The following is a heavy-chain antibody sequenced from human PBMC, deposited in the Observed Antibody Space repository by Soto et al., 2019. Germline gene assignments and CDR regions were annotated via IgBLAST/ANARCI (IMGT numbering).Heavy chain of an antibody. CDR3: VRGENCIPYRCSGYPQNWFEP. V-gene: IGHV4-59*02. Sequence: SETVSLTCTGSGGAVNNYYWTWIRQSPGKGLEWVGHIYSSGSSTYSPSLKRRVSISLHRSKDQFSLNLNSVTAADTPVYYCVRGENCIPYRCSGYPQNWFEPWGKGSLVT. CDR1: GGAVNNYY. D-gene: IGHD3-9*01. J-gene: IGHJ5*02. CDR2: IYSSGSS.